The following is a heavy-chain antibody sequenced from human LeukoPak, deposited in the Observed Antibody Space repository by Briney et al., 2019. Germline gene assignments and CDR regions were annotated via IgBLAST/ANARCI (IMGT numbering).Heavy chain of an antibody. CDR2: ISAYNGNT. J-gene: IGHJ4*02. D-gene: IGHD3-22*01. Sequence: EASVKVSCKASGYTFTSYGISWVRQTPGQGLEWMGWISAYNGNTNYAQKLQGRVTMTTDTSTSTAYMELRSLRSDDTAVYYCAREGPGEYYYDSSGYYPFDYWGQGTLVTVSS. CDR3: AREGPGEYYYDSSGYYPFDY. CDR1: GYTFTSYG. V-gene: IGHV1-18*01.